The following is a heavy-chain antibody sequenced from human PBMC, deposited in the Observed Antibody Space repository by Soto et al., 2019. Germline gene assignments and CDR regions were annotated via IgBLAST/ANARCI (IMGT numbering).Heavy chain of an antibody. CDR2: FDPEDGET. J-gene: IGHJ4*02. Sequence: GASVKVSCKVSGYTLTELSMPWVRQAPGKGLEWMGGFDPEDGETIYAQKFQGRVTMTEDTSTDTAYMELSSLRSEDTAVYYCATDPNTAMVYGAHYWGQGTLVTVSS. CDR1: GYTLTELS. CDR3: ATDPNTAMVYGAHY. V-gene: IGHV1-24*01. D-gene: IGHD5-18*01.